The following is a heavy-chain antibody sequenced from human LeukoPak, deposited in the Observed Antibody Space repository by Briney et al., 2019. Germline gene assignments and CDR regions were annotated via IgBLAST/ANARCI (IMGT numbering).Heavy chain of an antibody. J-gene: IGHJ4*02. CDR2: ISGSGGST. CDR3: AKQLGQWLGVYYFDY. D-gene: IGHD6-19*01. Sequence: GGSLRLSCAASGFTFSSYAMSWVRQAPGKGLEWVSAISGSGGSTYYADSVKGRFTISRDNSKNTLYLQMNSLRAEDTAVYYCAKQLGQWLGVYYFDYWGQGTLATVSS. V-gene: IGHV3-23*01. CDR1: GFTFSSYA.